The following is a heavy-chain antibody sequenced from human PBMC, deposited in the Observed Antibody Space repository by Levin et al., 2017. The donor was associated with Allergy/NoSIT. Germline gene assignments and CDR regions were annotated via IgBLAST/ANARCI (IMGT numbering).Heavy chain of an antibody. CDR2: VSDGGYYT. CDR3: AKDDGAAYYSFDS. Sequence: GGSLRLSCAASGFTFSTYAMNWVRQAPGQGLEWVSSVSDGGYYTFYADSVKGRFTISRDNSKHTLYLQMNSLRAEDTALYYCAKDDGAAYYSFDSWGQGALVTVSS. V-gene: IGHV3-23*01. D-gene: IGHD1-26*01. CDR1: GFTFSTYA. J-gene: IGHJ4*02.